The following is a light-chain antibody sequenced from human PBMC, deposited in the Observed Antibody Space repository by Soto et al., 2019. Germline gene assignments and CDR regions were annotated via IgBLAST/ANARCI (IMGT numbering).Light chain of an antibody. CDR2: DAS. J-gene: IGKJ1*01. CDR1: QSVLYSSNNKNY. V-gene: IGKV4-1*01. CDR3: QQRSNWPWT. Sequence: DIVMTHSPYSLAVSLGERATINCKSSQSVLYSSNNKNYLAWYQQKPGQAPRLLIYDASNRATGIPARFSGSGSGTDFTLTISSLEPEDFAVYYCQQRSNWPWTFGQGTKVDIK.